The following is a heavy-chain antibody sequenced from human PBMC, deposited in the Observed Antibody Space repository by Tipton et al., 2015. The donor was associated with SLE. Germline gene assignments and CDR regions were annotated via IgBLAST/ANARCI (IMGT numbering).Heavy chain of an antibody. V-gene: IGHV3-53*05. CDR3: ARDATGLDAYDI. J-gene: IGHJ3*02. Sequence: SLRLSCAASGFTVSDNYMSWVRQAPGEGLEWVSIIYSGGDTYHAESVKGRFTISRDKSKNTLYLQMNSLRPEDTGVYYCARDATGLDAYDIWGQGTMVTVSS. D-gene: IGHD3-9*01. CDR1: GFTVSDNY. CDR2: IYSGGDT.